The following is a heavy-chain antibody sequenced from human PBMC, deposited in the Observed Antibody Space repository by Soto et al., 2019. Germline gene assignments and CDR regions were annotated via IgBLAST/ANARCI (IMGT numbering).Heavy chain of an antibody. D-gene: IGHD1-26*01. Sequence: GASVKVSCKASGYSFTSLDINWVRQTTGQGLEWMGWMQPSSGRTGYAQKFQGRVTMTRDTSINTAYMELSSLTSDDTAFYYCARGVTAGVDYWGQGTLVTVSS. CDR1: GYSFTSLD. CDR3: ARGVTAGVDY. V-gene: IGHV1-8*01. CDR2: MQPSSGRT. J-gene: IGHJ4*02.